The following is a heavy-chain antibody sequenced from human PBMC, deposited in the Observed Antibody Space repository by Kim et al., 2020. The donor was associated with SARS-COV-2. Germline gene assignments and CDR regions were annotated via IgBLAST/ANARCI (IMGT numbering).Heavy chain of an antibody. J-gene: IGHJ4*02. CDR3: ARALQWIQLWLRD. V-gene: IGHV4-34*01. Sequence: SHPSLKSRVTISVDTSKNQFSLKLSSVTAADTAVYYCARALQWIQLWLRDWGQGTLVTVSS. D-gene: IGHD5-18*01.